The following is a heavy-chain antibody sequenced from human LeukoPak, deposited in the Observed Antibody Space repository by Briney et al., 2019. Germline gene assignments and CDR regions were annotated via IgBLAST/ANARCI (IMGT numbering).Heavy chain of an antibody. CDR1: GGSISSSSYY. V-gene: IGHV4-39*07. Sequence: SETLSLTCTVSGGSISSSSYYWGWIRQPPGKGLEWIGSIYYSGSTYYNPSLKSRVTISVDTSKNQFSLKLSSVTAADTAVYYCARAEDIVVVVAVSSTLRGDWFDPWGQGTLVTVSS. CDR2: IYYSGST. D-gene: IGHD2-15*01. J-gene: IGHJ5*02. CDR3: ARAEDIVVVVAVSSTLRGDWFDP.